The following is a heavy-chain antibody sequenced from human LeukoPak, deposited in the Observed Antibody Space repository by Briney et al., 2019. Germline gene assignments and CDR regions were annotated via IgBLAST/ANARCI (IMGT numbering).Heavy chain of an antibody. CDR1: GYSISSGYY. Sequence: PSETLSLTRAVSGYSISSGYYWGWIRQPPGKGLEWIGSIYHSGSTYYNPSLKSRVTISVDTSKNQFSLKLSSVTAADTAVYYCARRSHDYSNYDGYYYYMDVWGKGTTVTVSS. D-gene: IGHD4-11*01. J-gene: IGHJ6*03. CDR2: IYHSGST. V-gene: IGHV4-38-2*01. CDR3: ARRSHDYSNYDGYYYYMDV.